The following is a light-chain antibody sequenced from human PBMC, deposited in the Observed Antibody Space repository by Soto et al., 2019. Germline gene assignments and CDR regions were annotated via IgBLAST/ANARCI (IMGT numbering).Light chain of an antibody. J-gene: IGKJ2*01. Sequence: EIVMTQSPATLSVSPGERATLSCRPSQSISINLAWYQHKPGQSPRLLIYGASTRATGLPARFSGSGSGTEFTLTISSLQSEDFAVYSCQQYNDWPYTFGQGTKLDI. CDR2: GAS. CDR1: QSISIN. V-gene: IGKV3-15*01. CDR3: QQYNDWPYT.